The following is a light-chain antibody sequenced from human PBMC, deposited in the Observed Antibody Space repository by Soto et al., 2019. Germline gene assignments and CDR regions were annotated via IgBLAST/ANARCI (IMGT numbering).Light chain of an antibody. CDR2: GAS. V-gene: IGKV3-20*01. J-gene: IGKJ4*01. Sequence: EIVLTQSPGTLSLSPGERATLSCRASHSVSSSYLAWYQQKPGQAPRLLIYGASSRATGIPDRFSGSGSGTDLAVIISRLAHEDFAGYSCQQYDSSPLTFGGGTKVDIK. CDR1: HSVSSSY. CDR3: QQYDSSPLT.